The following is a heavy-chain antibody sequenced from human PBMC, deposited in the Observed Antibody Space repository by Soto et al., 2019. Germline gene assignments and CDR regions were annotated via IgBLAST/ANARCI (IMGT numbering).Heavy chain of an antibody. Sequence: GASVKVSCKASGGTFSSYAISWVRQAPGQGLEWMGGIIPIFGTANYAQKFQGRVTITADESTSTAYMELSSLRSEDTAVYYCARDYYGSGSYGWWVHWGQGTLVTVSS. J-gene: IGHJ4*02. CDR3: ARDYYGSGSYGWWVH. V-gene: IGHV1-69*13. CDR2: IIPIFGTA. CDR1: GGTFSSYA. D-gene: IGHD3-10*01.